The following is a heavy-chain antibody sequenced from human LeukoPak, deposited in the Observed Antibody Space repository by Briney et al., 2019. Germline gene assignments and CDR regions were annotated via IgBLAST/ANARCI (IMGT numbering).Heavy chain of an antibody. CDR2: INHSGST. V-gene: IGHV4-34*01. D-gene: IGHD6-13*01. Sequence: SETLSLTCAVYGGSVSGYYWSWIRQPPGKGLEWTGEINHSGSTNYNPSPKSRVTISVDTSKNQFSLKLSSVTAADTAVYYCAGGGYIAAAGTSSEYYYYGMDVWGKGTTVTVSS. CDR3: AGGGYIAAAGTSSEYYYYGMDV. CDR1: GGSVSGYY. J-gene: IGHJ6*04.